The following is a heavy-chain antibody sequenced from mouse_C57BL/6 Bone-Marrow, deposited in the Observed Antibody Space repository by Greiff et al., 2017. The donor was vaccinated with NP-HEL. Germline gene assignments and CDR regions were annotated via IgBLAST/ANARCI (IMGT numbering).Heavy chain of an antibody. CDR1: GYTFTSYW. Sequence: VHVKQSGTVLARPGASVKMSCKTSGYTFTSYWMHWVKQRPGQGLEWIGAIYPGNSDTSYNQKFKGKAKLTAVTSASTAYMELSSLTNEDSAVYYCTREDITTDYYAMDYWGQGTSVTVSS. D-gene: IGHD1-1*01. J-gene: IGHJ4*01. CDR2: IYPGNSDT. CDR3: TREDITTDYYAMDY. V-gene: IGHV1-5*01.